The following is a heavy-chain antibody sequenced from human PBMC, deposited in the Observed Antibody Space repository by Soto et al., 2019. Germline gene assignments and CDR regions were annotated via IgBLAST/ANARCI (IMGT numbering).Heavy chain of an antibody. CDR3: AKAVELWFGYYYGMDV. D-gene: IGHD3-10*01. CDR1: GFTFSSYA. Sequence: GGSLRLSCAASGFTFSSYAMSWVRQAPGKGLEWVSAISGSGGSTYYADSVKGRFTISRDNSKNTLYLQMNSLRAEDTAVYYCAKAVELWFGYYYGMDVWGQGTTVTSP. V-gene: IGHV3-23*01. J-gene: IGHJ6*02. CDR2: ISGSGGST.